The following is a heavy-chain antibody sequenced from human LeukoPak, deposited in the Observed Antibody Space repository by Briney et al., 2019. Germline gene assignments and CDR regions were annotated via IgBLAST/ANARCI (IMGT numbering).Heavy chain of an antibody. CDR2: IYYSGST. CDR3: ARVAAQGWLGVDY. V-gene: IGHV4-30-4*01. CDR1: GGSISSGDYY. Sequence: PSETLSLTCTVSGGSISSGDYYWSWIRQPPGKGLEWIGYIYYSGSTYYNPSLKSRVTISVDTSKNQFPLKLSSVTAADTAVYYCARVAAQGWLGVDYWGQGTLVTVSS. D-gene: IGHD6-6*01. J-gene: IGHJ4*02.